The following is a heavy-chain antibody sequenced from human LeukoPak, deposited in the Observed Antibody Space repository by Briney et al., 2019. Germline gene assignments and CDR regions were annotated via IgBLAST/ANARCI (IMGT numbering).Heavy chain of an antibody. D-gene: IGHD6-13*01. J-gene: IGHJ6*04. CDR3: ARDALYSSSLSCMDV. CDR2: ISSSGSTI. Sequence: GGSLRLSCAASGFTFSDYHMSWIRQAPGKGLEWVSYISSSGSTIYYADSVKGRFTISRDNAKNSLYLQMNSLRAEDTAVYYCARDALYSSSLSCMDVWGKGTTVTVSS. CDR1: GFTFSDYH. V-gene: IGHV3-11*01.